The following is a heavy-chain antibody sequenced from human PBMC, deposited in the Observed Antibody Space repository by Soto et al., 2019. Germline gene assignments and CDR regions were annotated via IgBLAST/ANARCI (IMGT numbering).Heavy chain of an antibody. Sequence: QVQLVESGGGVVQPGRSLRLSCAASGFTFSSYGMHWVRQAPGKGLEWVAVISYDGSNKYYADSVKGRFTISRDNSKNTLYLQMHSLRAEDTAVYYCAKGPGDIVYGMDVWGQGTMVTVSS. D-gene: IGHD2-15*01. CDR2: ISYDGSNK. V-gene: IGHV3-30*18. CDR3: AKGPGDIVYGMDV. CDR1: GFTFSSYG. J-gene: IGHJ6*02.